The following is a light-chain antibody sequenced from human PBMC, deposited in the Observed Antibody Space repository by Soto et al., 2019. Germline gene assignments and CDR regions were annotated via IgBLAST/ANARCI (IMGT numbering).Light chain of an antibody. CDR2: QAS. Sequence: DIQMTQSPSTLSASVGDRVTITCRANKSISYWLAWYQQKPGKAPTVLIYQASTLESGVPSRFSGSGSGTQFTLTINSLQPDDFATYYCQQYNSYSITFGGGTKVEMK. CDR3: QQYNSYSIT. V-gene: IGKV1-5*03. J-gene: IGKJ4*01. CDR1: KSISYW.